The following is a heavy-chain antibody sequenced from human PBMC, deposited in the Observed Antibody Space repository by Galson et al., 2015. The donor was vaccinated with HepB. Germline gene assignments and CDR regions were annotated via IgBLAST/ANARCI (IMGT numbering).Heavy chain of an antibody. CDR2: IYPGDSDT. J-gene: IGHJ6*02. CDR1: GYSFTSYW. V-gene: IGHV5-51*01. CDR3: ARRAPGDYEPYYYGMDV. D-gene: IGHD4-17*01. Sequence: QSGAEVKKPGGSLKISCKGSGYSFTSYWIGWVRQMPGKGLEWMGIIYPGDSDTRYSPSFQGQVTISADKSISTAYLQWSSLKASDTAMYYCARRAPGDYEPYYYGMDVWGQGTTVTVSS.